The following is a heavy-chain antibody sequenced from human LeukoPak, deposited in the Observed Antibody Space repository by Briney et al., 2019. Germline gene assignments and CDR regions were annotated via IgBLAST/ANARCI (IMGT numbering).Heavy chain of an antibody. V-gene: IGHV2-5*01. D-gene: IGHD3-22*01. Sequence: ESGPTLVKPTQTLTLTCTSSGFSLSTSGVVVGCIRQPPGKALKWHALIYWNDDKRYRPSLKSRLTITKDTSKYQVVLTMTNMDPVDTATYYCAHLDSSGYYSNFDYWGQGTLVTVSS. CDR1: GFSLSTSGVV. CDR2: IYWNDDK. CDR3: AHLDSSGYYSNFDY. J-gene: IGHJ4*02.